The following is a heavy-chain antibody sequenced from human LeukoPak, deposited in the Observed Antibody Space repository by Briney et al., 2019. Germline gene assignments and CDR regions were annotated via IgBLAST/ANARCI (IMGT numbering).Heavy chain of an antibody. CDR3: ARGRPLYDSSGYYVYYFDY. Sequence: GGSLRLSCAASGFTFSSYWMNWVRQAPGKGLVWVSRINSDGSSTSYADSVKGRFTISRDNAKNTLYLQMNSLRAEDTAVYCCARGRPLYDSSGYYVYYFDYWGQGTLVTVSS. D-gene: IGHD3-22*01. J-gene: IGHJ4*02. CDR2: INSDGSST. V-gene: IGHV3-74*01. CDR1: GFTFSSYW.